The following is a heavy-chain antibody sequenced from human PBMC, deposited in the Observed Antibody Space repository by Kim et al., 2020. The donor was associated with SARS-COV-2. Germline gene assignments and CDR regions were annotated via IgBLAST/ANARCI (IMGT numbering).Heavy chain of an antibody. D-gene: IGHD3-3*01. CDR1: GFTFSSYA. CDR3: VRAPGGPYYDFWSGLSPGMDV. V-gene: IGHV3-64D*09. J-gene: IGHJ6*02. CDR2: ISSNGGST. Sequence: GGSLRLSCSASGFTFSSYAMHWVRQAPGKGLEYVSAISSNGGSTYYADSVKGRFTISRDNSKNTLYLQMSSLRAEDTAVYYCVRAPGGPYYDFWSGLSPGMDVWGQGTTVTVSS.